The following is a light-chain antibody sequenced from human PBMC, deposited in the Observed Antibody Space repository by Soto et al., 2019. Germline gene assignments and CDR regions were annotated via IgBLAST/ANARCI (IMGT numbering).Light chain of an antibody. V-gene: IGKV3D-11*01. CDR1: QGIGYY. CDR3: QQRGNWPTTWT. Sequence: IWLTQSAAALSLSPGERATLPCRASQGIGYYLDWYKQKPGQAPRTLIXXAYXRATGIPARFSGSWSGTDFTLTIHGLEPEDSPCDYCQQRGNWPTTWTFAQGTKVDIK. CDR2: XAY. J-gene: IGKJ1*01.